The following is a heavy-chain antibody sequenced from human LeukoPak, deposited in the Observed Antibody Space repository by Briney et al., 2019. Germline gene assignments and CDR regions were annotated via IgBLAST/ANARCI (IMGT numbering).Heavy chain of an antibody. Sequence: SETLSLTCTVSGGSISSYYWSWIRQPAGKGLEWIGRIYTSGSTNYNPSLKSRVTMSVDTSKNQFSVKLSSVTAADTAVYYCARMGLNPLGYPTYFDYWGQGTLVTVSS. CDR2: IYTSGST. CDR3: ARMGLNPLGYPTYFDY. CDR1: GGSISSYY. V-gene: IGHV4-4*07. J-gene: IGHJ4*02. D-gene: IGHD3-16*02.